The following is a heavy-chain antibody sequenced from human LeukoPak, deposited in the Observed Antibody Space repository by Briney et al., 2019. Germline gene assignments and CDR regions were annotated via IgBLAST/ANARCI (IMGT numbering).Heavy chain of an antibody. CDR2: MNPNSGGT. V-gene: IGHV1-2*02. Sequence: ASVKVSCKASGYTLTGHSMHWVRQAPGQGLEWMGWMNPNSGGTKYSRKFQGRVTMTRDTSISTAYMELSRLTSDDTAMYYCARDKLGLGELSLYDEWGQGTQVTVSS. CDR3: ARDKLGLGELSLYDE. D-gene: IGHD3-16*02. CDR1: GYTLTGHS. J-gene: IGHJ4*02.